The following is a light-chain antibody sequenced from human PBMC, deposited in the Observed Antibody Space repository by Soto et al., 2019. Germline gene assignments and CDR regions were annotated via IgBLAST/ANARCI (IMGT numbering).Light chain of an antibody. Sequence: DIQMTQSPSTLSASVGDRVSITCRASQSISSWLAWYQQKPGKAPKLLIYKASSLESGVPSRFSGSESGTGFTLTISSLQPDDFATYSCQQYSGYSLTFGGGTKVEIK. CDR2: KAS. J-gene: IGKJ4*01. CDR1: QSISSW. CDR3: QQYSGYSLT. V-gene: IGKV1-5*03.